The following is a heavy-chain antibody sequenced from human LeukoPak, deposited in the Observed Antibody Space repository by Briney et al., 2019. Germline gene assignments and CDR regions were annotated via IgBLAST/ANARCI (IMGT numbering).Heavy chain of an antibody. CDR2: IYSGGST. CDR1: GFTVSSNY. CDR3: ARDAGYCSGGSCYYFDY. V-gene: IGHV3-53*01. D-gene: IGHD2-15*01. J-gene: IGHJ4*02. Sequence: PGGSLRLSCAASGFTVSSNYMSWVRQAPGKGLEWVSVIYSGGSTYYADSVEGRFTISRDNSKNTLYLQMNSLRAEDTAVYYCARDAGYCSGGSCYYFDYWGQGTLVTVSS.